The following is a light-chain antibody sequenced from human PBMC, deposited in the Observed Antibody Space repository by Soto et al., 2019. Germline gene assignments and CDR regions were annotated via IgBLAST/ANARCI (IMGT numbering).Light chain of an antibody. CDR2: WAS. J-gene: IGKJ1*01. V-gene: IGKV4-1*01. CDR1: QSLLYAAMHKDY. CDR3: QQYFNTPWT. Sequence: DIIMTQSPESLAVSLGERATIKCKFSQSLLYAAMHKDYLAWYQQKPGQPPRLLIYWASTRESGVSDRFSGSGSGTDFTLTVTSMQAEDVAVYYCQQYFNTPWTFGQGTKVEI.